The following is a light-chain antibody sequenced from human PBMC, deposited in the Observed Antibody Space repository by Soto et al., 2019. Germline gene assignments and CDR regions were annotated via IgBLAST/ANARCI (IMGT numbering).Light chain of an antibody. CDR3: QQYNSYPWT. J-gene: IGKJ1*01. CDR1: QGISSY. V-gene: IGKV1-8*01. CDR2: AAY. Sequence: AIRMTQSPSSLSASTGDRVTITCRASQGISSYLAWYQQKPGKAPKLLIYAAYNLQSGVPSRFSGSGSGTDFTLTISCLQSDDFATYYCQQYNSYPWTFGQGTKVDI.